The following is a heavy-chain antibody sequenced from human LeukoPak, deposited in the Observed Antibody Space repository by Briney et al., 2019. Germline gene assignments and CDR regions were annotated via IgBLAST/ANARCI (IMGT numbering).Heavy chain of an antibody. Sequence: SSETLSLTCTVSGYSISSGYYWGWIRQPPGKGLEWIGSIYHSGRTFYNPSLKSRVTISVDTSKNQFSLKLSSVTAADTAVYYCARRRSWPDAFDIWGQGTMVTVSS. J-gene: IGHJ3*02. CDR1: GYSISSGYY. V-gene: IGHV4-38-2*02. D-gene: IGHD1-26*01. CDR3: ARRRSWPDAFDI. CDR2: IYHSGRT.